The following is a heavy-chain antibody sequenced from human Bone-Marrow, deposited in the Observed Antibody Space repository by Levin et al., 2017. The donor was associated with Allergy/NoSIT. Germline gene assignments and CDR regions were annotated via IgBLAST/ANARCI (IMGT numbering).Heavy chain of an antibody. Sequence: SETLSLTCSVSGGSVTSGTYYWSWIRRPPGKDLEWISYINYHGVTKYNPSLQSRVTISVDTSKTEFSLKVTSVTAADTAVYYCARNRIIVSGGNDYYYGMDVWGRGTTVTVSS. D-gene: IGHD3-9*01. J-gene: IGHJ6*02. V-gene: IGHV4-61*01. CDR2: INYHGVT. CDR1: GGSVTSGTYY. CDR3: ARNRIIVSGGNDYYYGMDV.